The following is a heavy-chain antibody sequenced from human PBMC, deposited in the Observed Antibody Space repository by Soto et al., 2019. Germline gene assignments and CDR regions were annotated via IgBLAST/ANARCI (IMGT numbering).Heavy chain of an antibody. CDR2: VYYSGST. Sequence: SETLSLTCTVSGASVNSENYYWSWIRQPPGKGLEWIGYVYYSGSTNYNPSLKSRATISLDTYRNQFSLKMTSMTSADTAFYYCARGVFRFLQWFDPWGQGTLVT. J-gene: IGHJ5*02. V-gene: IGHV4-61*01. CDR1: GASVNSENYY. CDR3: ARGVFRFLQWFDP. D-gene: IGHD3-3*01.